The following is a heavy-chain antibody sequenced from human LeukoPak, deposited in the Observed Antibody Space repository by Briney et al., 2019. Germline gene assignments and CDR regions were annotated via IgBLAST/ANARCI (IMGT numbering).Heavy chain of an antibody. Sequence: GGSLRLSCAASGFTFSSYSMNWVRQAPGKGLEWVSSISSSSSYIYYADSVKGRFTISRDNAKNSLYLQMNSLRAEDTAVYYCARDTSFDLTGYYSNWFDPWGQGTLVTVSS. CDR1: GFTFSSYS. D-gene: IGHD3-9*01. CDR2: ISSSSSYI. CDR3: ARDTSFDLTGYYSNWFDP. V-gene: IGHV3-21*01. J-gene: IGHJ5*02.